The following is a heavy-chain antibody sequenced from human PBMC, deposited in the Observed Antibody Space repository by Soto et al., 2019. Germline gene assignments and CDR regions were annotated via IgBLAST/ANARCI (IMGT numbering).Heavy chain of an antibody. Sequence: QVQPVQSGAEVKKPGASVKVSCKASGYTFTSYGISWVRQAPGQGLEWMGWISAYNGNTNYAQKLQGRVTMTTDTSKSTAYMEVRRPRTDDTAVYCCARYQYDVGSGYYTENSATNGMDVWGQGTTVTVSS. J-gene: IGHJ6*02. CDR3: ARYQYDVGSGYYTENSATNGMDV. V-gene: IGHV1-18*04. D-gene: IGHD3-3*01. CDR2: ISAYNGNT. CDR1: GYTFTSYG.